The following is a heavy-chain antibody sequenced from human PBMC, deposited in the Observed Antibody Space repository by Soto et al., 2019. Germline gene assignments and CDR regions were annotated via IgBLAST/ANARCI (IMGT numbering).Heavy chain of an antibody. CDR1: GGSFSGYY. CDR3: ARARSYYFDY. Sequence: PSETLSLTCAVYGGSFSGYYWSWIRQPPGKGLEWIGGINHSGSTNYNPSLKSRVTISVDTSKNQFSLKLSSVTAADTAVYYCARARSYYFDYWGQGTLVTVSS. J-gene: IGHJ4*02. V-gene: IGHV4-34*01. CDR2: INHSGST.